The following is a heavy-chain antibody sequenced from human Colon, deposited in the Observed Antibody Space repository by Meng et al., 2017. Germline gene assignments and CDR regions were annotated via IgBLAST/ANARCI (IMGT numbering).Heavy chain of an antibody. CDR3: TRDGPSPYYYGSGSYEVSAFDI. J-gene: IGHJ3*02. Sequence: GESLKISCTASGFTFGDYAMSWFRQAPGKGLEWVGFIRSKAYGGTTEYAASVKGRFTISRDDSKSIAYLHMNSLKTEDTAVYYCTRDGPSPYYYGSGSYEVSAFDIWGQGTMVTVSS. V-gene: IGHV3-49*03. CDR1: GFTFGDYA. CDR2: IRSKAYGGTT. D-gene: IGHD3-10*01.